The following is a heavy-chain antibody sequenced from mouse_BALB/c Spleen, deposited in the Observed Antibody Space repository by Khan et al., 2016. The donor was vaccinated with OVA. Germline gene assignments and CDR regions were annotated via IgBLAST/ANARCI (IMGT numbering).Heavy chain of an antibody. CDR3: IRGGYGGFAY. D-gene: IGHD3-1*01. CDR1: GYTFTSYQ. CDR2: INPNNGGT. V-gene: IGHV1S81*02. Sequence: QVQLQQSGAELVKPGASVKLSCKASGYTFTSYQMYWVKQRPGQGLEWIGEINPNNGGTNCNEKCKSKATLTVDKSSSTAFRQLRRLTSEESAVSYCIRGGYGGFAYWRQGTLVTVSA. J-gene: IGHJ3*01.